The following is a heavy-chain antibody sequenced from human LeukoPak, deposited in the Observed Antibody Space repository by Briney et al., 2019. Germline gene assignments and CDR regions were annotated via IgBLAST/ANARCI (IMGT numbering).Heavy chain of an antibody. Sequence: SETLSLTCTVSGGSISSGDYYWSWIRQPPGKGLAWIGYIYYSGSTYYNPSLKSRVTMSVDTSKSQFSLKLSSVTAADTAVYYCARELTYADYWGQGTLVTVSS. D-gene: IGHD4/OR15-4a*01. CDR3: ARELTYADY. V-gene: IGHV4-30-4*01. CDR2: IYYSGST. J-gene: IGHJ4*02. CDR1: GGSISSGDYY.